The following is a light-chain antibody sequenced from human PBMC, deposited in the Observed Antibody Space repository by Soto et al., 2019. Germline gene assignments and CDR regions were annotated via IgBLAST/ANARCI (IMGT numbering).Light chain of an antibody. V-gene: IGLV2-23*01. CDR3: CSYADSSTSVI. Sequence: QSALTQPASVSGSPGQSLTISCTGTSCNVGRYNLVCWYQLPPGTAPKFIIYEGTQRPSGVSNRFSGSKSGNTASLAISGLQAEDEGDYYCCSYADSSTSVIFGGGTKLTVL. CDR2: EGT. J-gene: IGLJ2*01. CDR1: SCNVGRYNL.